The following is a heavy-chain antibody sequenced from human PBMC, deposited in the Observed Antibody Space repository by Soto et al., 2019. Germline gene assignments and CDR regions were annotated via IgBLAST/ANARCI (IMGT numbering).Heavy chain of an antibody. D-gene: IGHD2-2*01. J-gene: IGHJ6*02. Sequence: SVKVSCKASGGTFSSYAISCVRQAPGQGLEWMGGIIPIFGTANYAQKFQGRVTITADESTSTAYMELSSLRSEDTAVYYCARDSLEVPAAYAYYYYGMDVWGQGTTVTVSS. CDR2: IIPIFGTA. V-gene: IGHV1-69*13. CDR1: GGTFSSYA. CDR3: ARDSLEVPAAYAYYYYGMDV.